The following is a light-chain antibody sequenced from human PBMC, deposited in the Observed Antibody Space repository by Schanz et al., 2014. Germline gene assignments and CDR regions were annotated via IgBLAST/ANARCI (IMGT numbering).Light chain of an antibody. CDR1: QSVDNY. Sequence: EIVLTQSPATLSLSPGERATLSCRASQSVDNYLAWYQQKPGQAPRLLIYGASTRATGIPARFSGSGSGTEFTLTISSLQSEDFAVYYCQQYNNWPLTFGQGTKVEIK. CDR2: GAS. CDR3: QQYNNWPLT. J-gene: IGKJ1*01. V-gene: IGKV3D-15*01.